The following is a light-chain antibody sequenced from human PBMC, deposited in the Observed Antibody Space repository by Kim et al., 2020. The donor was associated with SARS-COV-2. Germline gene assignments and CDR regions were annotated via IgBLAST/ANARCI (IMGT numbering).Light chain of an antibody. CDR3: SSYAAISNFV. Sequence: LTQPPSASGSPGQSVTISCTGTSSDVGGYNFVSWYQQHPGKAPKLMIYDVSNRPSGVPDRFSGSKSGNTASLTVSGLQAEAEADYYCSSYAAISNFVFGTGTKVTVL. J-gene: IGLJ1*01. CDR1: SSDVGGYNF. CDR2: DVS. V-gene: IGLV2-8*01.